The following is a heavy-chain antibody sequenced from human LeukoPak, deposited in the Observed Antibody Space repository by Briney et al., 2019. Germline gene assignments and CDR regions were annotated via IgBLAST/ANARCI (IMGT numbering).Heavy chain of an antibody. V-gene: IGHV3-48*03. Sequence: GGSLRLSCAASGFTFSSYEMNWVRQAPGKGLEWVSYISSSGSTIYYADSVKGRFTISRDNANNSPYLQMNSLRAEDTAVYYCARERRYSTFDPWGQGTLVTVSS. CDR1: GFTFSSYE. D-gene: IGHD1-14*01. CDR3: ARERRYSTFDP. CDR2: ISSSGSTI. J-gene: IGHJ5*02.